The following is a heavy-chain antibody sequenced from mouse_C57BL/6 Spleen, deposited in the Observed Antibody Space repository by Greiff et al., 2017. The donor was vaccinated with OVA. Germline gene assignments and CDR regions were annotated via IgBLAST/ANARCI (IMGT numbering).Heavy chain of an antibody. J-gene: IGHJ3*01. CDR3: ASHYGSSYGAWFAY. D-gene: IGHD1-1*01. CDR2: IWGVGST. V-gene: IGHV2-6*01. CDR1: GFSFTSYG. Sequence: VQLQQSGPGLVAPSQSLSITCTVSGFSFTSYGVDWVRQSPGKGLEWLGVIWGVGSTNYNSALKSRLSISKDNSKSQVFLKMNSLQTDDTAMYYCASHYGSSYGAWFAYWGQGTLVTVSA.